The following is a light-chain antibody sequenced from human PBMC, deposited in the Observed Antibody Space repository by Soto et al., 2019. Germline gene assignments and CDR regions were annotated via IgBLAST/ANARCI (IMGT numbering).Light chain of an antibody. J-gene: IGKJ3*01. V-gene: IGKV3-20*01. Sequence: EIVLTQSPGTLSLSPGERATRSCRASQSVSSGYLAWYQQKPGQAPRLLIYGASSRATGIPDRFSGSGSGTDFTLTISRLEPEDFAVYYCQQYGSSLLTFGPGTKVDIK. CDR1: QSVSSGY. CDR2: GAS. CDR3: QQYGSSLLT.